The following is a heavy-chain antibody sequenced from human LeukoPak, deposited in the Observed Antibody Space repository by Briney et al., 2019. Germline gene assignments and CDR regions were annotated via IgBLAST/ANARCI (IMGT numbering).Heavy chain of an antibody. Sequence: GGSLRLSCGASGFTFSTYWMNWVRQTPGKGLEWVSSISGSSSYKYYADSVKGRFTISRDNAKNSLYLQMNSLRAEDTAVYYCARLHLTVTASNWFDPWGQGTLVTVSS. J-gene: IGHJ5*02. CDR1: GFTFSTYW. CDR2: ISGSSSYK. V-gene: IGHV3-21*01. D-gene: IGHD4-17*01. CDR3: ARLHLTVTASNWFDP.